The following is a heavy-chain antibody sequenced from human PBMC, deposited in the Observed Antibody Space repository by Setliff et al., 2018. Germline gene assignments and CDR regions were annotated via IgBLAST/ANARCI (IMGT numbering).Heavy chain of an antibody. J-gene: IGHJ5*02. Sequence: SGPTLVNPTETLTLTCTFSGFSLSTSTVRVSWIRQPPGKALEWLARIDWDDEKFYSTSLKTRLTISKDTSKNQVILTMTNMDPADTATYYCARTVGYSSVWYDGDWFEPWGQGTLVTVSS. CDR2: IDWDDEK. V-gene: IGHV2-70*04. CDR1: GFSLSTSTVR. CDR3: ARTVGYSSVWYDGDWFEP. D-gene: IGHD6-19*01.